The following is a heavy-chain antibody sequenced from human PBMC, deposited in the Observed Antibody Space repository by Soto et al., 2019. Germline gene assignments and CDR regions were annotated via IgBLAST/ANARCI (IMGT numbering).Heavy chain of an antibody. D-gene: IGHD3-22*01. CDR2: INPSGGST. J-gene: IGHJ1*01. Sequence: SVKVSFKASGYTFTHYHVHWVRQAPGRGLEWLGMINPSGGSTTYAQNLQGRVTMTRDTSTNTVYMELSSLRSEDTAVYYCAREAINSSGYSRYFQHWGQGTLVTVSS. CDR1: GYTFTHYH. V-gene: IGHV1-46*01. CDR3: AREAINSSGYSRYFQH.